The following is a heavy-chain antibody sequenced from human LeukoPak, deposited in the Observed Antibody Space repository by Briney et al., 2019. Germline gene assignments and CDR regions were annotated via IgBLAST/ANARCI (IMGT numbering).Heavy chain of an antibody. V-gene: IGHV3-30*04. CDR1: GFTFSSYA. D-gene: IGHD3-10*02. CDR3: ARDKGLRPVRGVIIASWFDP. Sequence: GGSLRLSCAASGFTFSSYAMRWVRQAPGKWLGWVAVISYDGSNKYYADSVKGRFTISRDNSKNTLYLQMNSLRAEDTAVYYCARDKGLRPVRGVIIASWFDPWGQGTLVTVSS. CDR2: ISYDGSNK. J-gene: IGHJ5*02.